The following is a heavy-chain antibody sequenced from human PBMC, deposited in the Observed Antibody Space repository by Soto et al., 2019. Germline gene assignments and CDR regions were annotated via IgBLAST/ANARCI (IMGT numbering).Heavy chain of an antibody. V-gene: IGHV1-3*01. Sequence: ASVKVSCKASGYTFTTYAMHWVRQAPGQRPEWMGWINAGNGKTKYSQKFQDRVTITRDTSASTAYMELSSLRSEDTAVYYCARDKGYCSGTSCYNALFDYWGQGTLVTVSS. CDR3: ARDKGYCSGTSCYNALFDY. CDR1: GYTFTTYA. D-gene: IGHD2-2*02. J-gene: IGHJ4*02. CDR2: INAGNGKT.